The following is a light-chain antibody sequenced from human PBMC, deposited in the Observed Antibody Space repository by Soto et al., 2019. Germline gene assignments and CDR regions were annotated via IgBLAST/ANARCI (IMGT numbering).Light chain of an antibody. V-gene: IGKV3-15*01. CDR2: GAS. J-gene: IGKJ1*01. CDR1: QSISRN. Sequence: EIVMTQSPVTLSVSLGERATLSCRASQSISRNLAWYQQKLCQAPRILIYGASTRATGIAARFSGSGSGTEFTLTISSIQSEEIGFYFCQQYNKGPVTFGQGTKVDIK. CDR3: QQYNKGPVT.